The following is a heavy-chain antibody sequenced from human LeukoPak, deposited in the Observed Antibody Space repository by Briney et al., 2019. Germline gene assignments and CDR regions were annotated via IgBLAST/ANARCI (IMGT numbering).Heavy chain of an antibody. V-gene: IGHV3-30*02. D-gene: IGHD2-21*01. J-gene: IGHJ4*02. CDR1: GFTFSSYG. CDR2: IRYDGSNK. CDR3: APRVVVIAAPFDY. Sequence: GGSLRLSCAASGFTFSSYGIHWVRQAPGKGLEGVAFIRYDGSNKYYADSVKGRFTISRDNSKNTLYLQMNSLRAEDTTVYYCAPRVVVIAAPFDYWGQGTLVTVSS.